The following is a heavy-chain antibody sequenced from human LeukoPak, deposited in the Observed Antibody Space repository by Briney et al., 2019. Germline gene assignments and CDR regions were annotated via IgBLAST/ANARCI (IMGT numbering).Heavy chain of an antibody. V-gene: IGHV4-59*08. CDR2: IYYSGGT. CDR3: ARGRWELDFDY. CDR1: GDSISSYY. Sequence: PSETLSLTCTVSGDSISSYYWSWIRQPPGKGLEWIGYIYYSGGTDYNPSLKSRVTISVDTSKNQFSLKLSSVTAADTAVYYCARGRWELDFDYWGQGTLVTVSS. J-gene: IGHJ4*02. D-gene: IGHD1-26*01.